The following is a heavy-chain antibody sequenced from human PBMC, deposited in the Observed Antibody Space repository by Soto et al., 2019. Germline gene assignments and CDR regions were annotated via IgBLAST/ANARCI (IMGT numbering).Heavy chain of an antibody. CDR3: AFPTTAIYFQH. Sequence: LRLSCAAAGFTFSSYSMNWVRQAPGKGLEWVSSISSSSSYIYYADSVKGRFTISRDNAKNSLYLQMNSLRAEDTAVYYCAFPTTAIYFQHWGQGTLVNVSS. J-gene: IGHJ1*01. V-gene: IGHV3-21*01. CDR1: GFTFSSYS. D-gene: IGHD2-21*02. CDR2: ISSSSSYI.